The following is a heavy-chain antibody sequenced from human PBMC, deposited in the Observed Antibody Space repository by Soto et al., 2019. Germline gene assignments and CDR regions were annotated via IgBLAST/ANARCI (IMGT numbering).Heavy chain of an antibody. Sequence: SETLSLTCTFSGCSISSSSHYWGWIRQPPGKGLEWIGSIYYSGSTYYNPSLKSRVTISVDTSKNQFSLKLSSVTAADTAVYYCARRGGSGWPLDYWGQGTLVTVSS. V-gene: IGHV4-39*01. CDR2: IYYSGST. J-gene: IGHJ4*02. D-gene: IGHD6-19*01. CDR3: ARRGGSGWPLDY. CDR1: GCSISSSSHY.